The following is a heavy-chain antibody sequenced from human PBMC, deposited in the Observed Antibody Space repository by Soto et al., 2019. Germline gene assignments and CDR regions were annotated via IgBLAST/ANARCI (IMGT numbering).Heavy chain of an antibody. CDR2: IYYSGST. CDR3: ARVVAARRSRLAYFDY. Sequence: LCGGSISSGGYYWSWIRQHPGKGLEWIGYIYYSGSTYYNPSLKSRVTISVDTSKNQFSLKLSSVTAADTAVYYCARVVAARRSRLAYFDYWGQGTLVTVSS. J-gene: IGHJ4*02. CDR1: GGSISSGGYY. V-gene: IGHV4-31*02. D-gene: IGHD6-6*01.